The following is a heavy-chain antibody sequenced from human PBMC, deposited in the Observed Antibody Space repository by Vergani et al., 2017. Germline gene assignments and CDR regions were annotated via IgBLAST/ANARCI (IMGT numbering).Heavy chain of an antibody. CDR2: ISGSGGST. J-gene: IGHJ1*01. CDR3: AKAPRVNKAAAGTLGYFQH. D-gene: IGHD6-13*01. V-gene: IGHV3-23*01. CDR1: GFTFSSYG. Sequence: EVQLLESGGGLVQPGGSLRLSCAASGFTFSSYGMHWVRQAPGKGLEWVSAISGSGGSTYYADSVKGRFTISRDNSKNTLYLQMNSLRAEDTAVYYCAKAPRVNKAAAGTLGYFQHWGQGTLVTVSS.